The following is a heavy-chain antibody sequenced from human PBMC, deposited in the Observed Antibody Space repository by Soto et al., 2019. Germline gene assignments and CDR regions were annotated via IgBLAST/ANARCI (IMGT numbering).Heavy chain of an antibody. CDR3: AAGTFLGPWQY. V-gene: IGHV1-18*01. J-gene: IGHJ4*02. Sequence: QLQLVQSGVEVKKPGSSLKVSCQASGDTLTSHGISWVRQAPGQGLEWMGWVSPYSGNTNYSPKVQGRVTLTTDTTTSTAYMELRSLTSDDTAVYYCAAGTFLGPWQYWGQGTLVTVSS. CDR1: GDTLTSHG. D-gene: IGHD3-10*01. CDR2: VSPYSGNT.